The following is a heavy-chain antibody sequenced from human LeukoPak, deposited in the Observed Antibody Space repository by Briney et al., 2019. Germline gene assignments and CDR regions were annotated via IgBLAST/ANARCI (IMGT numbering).Heavy chain of an antibody. CDR2: IYSGGST. J-gene: IGHJ3*02. CDR1: GLIVSSNY. Sequence: PGGSLRLSCAAAGLIVSSNYRGWVRQAPGKGLEWVSSIYSGGSTYYADSVKGRYTISRHNPNTLCLQMNSLKTEDTAVYYCARIRLDYSETRIHSFDIWGQGTMVTVSS. D-gene: IGHD3-22*01. V-gene: IGHV3-53*04. CDR3: ARIRLDYSETRIHSFDI.